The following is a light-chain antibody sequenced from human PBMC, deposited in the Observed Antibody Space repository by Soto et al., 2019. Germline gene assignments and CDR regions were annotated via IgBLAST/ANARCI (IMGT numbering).Light chain of an antibody. V-gene: IGKV3-15*01. Sequence: DIVMTQSPATLSVSPGERATLSCRASQSINTNLAWYQQKPGQAPRLLIYGASTRATVIPARFSGSGSGREFTLTISGLQADDFAVYYCQQYHHWPPKVTFGPGTKVDI. J-gene: IGKJ3*01. CDR1: QSINTN. CDR3: QQYHHWPPKVT. CDR2: GAS.